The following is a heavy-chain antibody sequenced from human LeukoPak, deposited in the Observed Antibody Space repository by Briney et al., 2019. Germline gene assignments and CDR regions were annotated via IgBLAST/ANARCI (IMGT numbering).Heavy chain of an antibody. D-gene: IGHD3-22*01. Sequence: PGGSLRLSCAASGFTFSSYAMSWVRQAPGKGLEWVSAISGSGGSTYYADSVKGRFTISRDNSKNTLYLQMNGLRAEDTAVYYCAKDQYYYDSSGFDYWGQGTLVTVSS. V-gene: IGHV3-23*01. CDR2: ISGSGGST. J-gene: IGHJ4*02. CDR1: GFTFSSYA. CDR3: AKDQYYYDSSGFDY.